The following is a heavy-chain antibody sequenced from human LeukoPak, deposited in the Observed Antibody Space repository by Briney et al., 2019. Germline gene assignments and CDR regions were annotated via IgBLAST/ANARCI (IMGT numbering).Heavy chain of an antibody. CDR3: ARHWGGDLLYYYGMDV. Sequence: PSGTLSLTCAVSGGSISSSNWWSWVRQPPGKGLEWIGYIYYSGSTNYNPSLKSRVTISVDTSKNQFSLKLSSVTAADTAVYYCARHWGGDLLYYYGMDVWGQGTTVTVSS. V-gene: IGHV4-4*02. J-gene: IGHJ6*02. CDR1: GGSISSSNW. D-gene: IGHD1-26*01. CDR2: IYYSGST.